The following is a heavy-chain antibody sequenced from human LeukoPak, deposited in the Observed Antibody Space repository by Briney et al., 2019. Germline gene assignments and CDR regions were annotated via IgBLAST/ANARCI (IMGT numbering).Heavy chain of an antibody. V-gene: IGHV3-30*04. CDR2: ISFDGSDE. J-gene: IGHJ5*02. CDR1: GFTFSSFA. CDR3: ARDRVVAAELDT. D-gene: IGHD2-2*01. Sequence: GGSLRLSCAASGFTFSSFAMHWVRQAPVKGLEWVAVISFDGSDEYYADSVKGRFTVSRDNSKNTLYLQMNSLRTEDTAVYYCARDRVVAAELDTWGQGTLVTVSS.